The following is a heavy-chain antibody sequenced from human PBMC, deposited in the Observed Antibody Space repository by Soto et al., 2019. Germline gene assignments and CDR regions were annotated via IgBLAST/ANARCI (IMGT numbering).Heavy chain of an antibody. CDR3: ARESYYGSGSYPY. CDR1: GYTITGYY. CDR2: INPNSGGT. Sequence: GASVKVSCKASGYTITGYYMHWVRQAPGQGLEWMGWINPNSGGTNYAQKFQGWVTMTRDTSISTAYMELSRLTSDDTAVYYCARESYYGSGSYPYWGQGTPVTVSS. J-gene: IGHJ4*02. D-gene: IGHD3-10*01. V-gene: IGHV1-2*04.